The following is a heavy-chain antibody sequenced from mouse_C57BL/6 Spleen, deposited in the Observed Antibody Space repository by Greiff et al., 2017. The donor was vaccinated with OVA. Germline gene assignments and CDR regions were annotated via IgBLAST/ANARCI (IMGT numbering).Heavy chain of an antibody. CDR1: GYTFTSYW. D-gene: IGHD1-1*01. V-gene: IGHV1-72*01. CDR2: IDPDSGGT. CDR3: ARWDLNYYGSTHYAMDY. Sequence: QVQLQQPGAEVVKPGASVKLSCKASGYTFTSYWMHWVKQRPGRGLEWIGRIDPDSGGTKYNEKFKSKATLTVDKPSSTAYMQLRSLTSEDSAVYYCARWDLNYYGSTHYAMDYWGQGTSVTVSS. J-gene: IGHJ4*01.